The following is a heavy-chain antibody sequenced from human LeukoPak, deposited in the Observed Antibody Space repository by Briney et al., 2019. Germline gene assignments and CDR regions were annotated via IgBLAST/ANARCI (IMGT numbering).Heavy chain of an antibody. CDR2: ISNEGAT. CDR3: VRDSTISGWYELGY. D-gene: IGHD6-19*01. Sequence: GGSLRLSGAASGFSVSASYMSWVRKAPGKGLESVSVISNEGATYYADSVKGRFSISRDNSKNTVSLQMNSLRAEDTAVYFCVRDSTISGWYELGYWGQGTLVTVSS. J-gene: IGHJ4*02. V-gene: IGHV3-53*01. CDR1: GFSVSASY.